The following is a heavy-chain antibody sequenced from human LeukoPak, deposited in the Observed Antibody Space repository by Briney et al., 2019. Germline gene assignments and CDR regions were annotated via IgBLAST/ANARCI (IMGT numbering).Heavy chain of an antibody. J-gene: IGHJ5*02. V-gene: IGHV4-31*03. Sequence: PSETLSLTCTVSGGSISSGGYYWSWIRQHPGKGLEWIGYIYYSGSTYYNPSLKSRVTISVDTSKNQFSLKLSSVTAADTAVYYCALTYYYDSSGTTGWFDPWGQGTLVTVS. CDR2: IYYSGST. CDR1: GGSISSGGYY. D-gene: IGHD3-22*01. CDR3: ALTYYYDSSGTTGWFDP.